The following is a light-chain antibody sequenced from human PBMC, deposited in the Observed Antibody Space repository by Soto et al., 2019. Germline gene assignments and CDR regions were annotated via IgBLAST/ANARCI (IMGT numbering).Light chain of an antibody. V-gene: IGKV3-15*01. CDR2: GAS. CDR1: QSLRSD. CDR3: QQYNNRGT. J-gene: IGKJ1*01. Sequence: EIVMTQSPATLSVSPGERATLSCRASQSLRSDLAWYQQRPGQAPRLLIYGASTRATDIPARFSGSGSGTEFTLTISSLQSEDFAVYYCQQYNNRGTFGQGTKVDI.